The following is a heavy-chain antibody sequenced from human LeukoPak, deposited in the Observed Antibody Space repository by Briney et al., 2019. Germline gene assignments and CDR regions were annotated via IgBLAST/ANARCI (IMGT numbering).Heavy chain of an antibody. CDR3: ARSRIAAPGTEYFHH. Sequence: SETLSLTCTVSGGSTSSSSFFWGWIRQTPGKGLEWIGNIYNTGTTSYNPSLKNRVTISVDTSKIHFSLSLRSVTAADTSVYFCARSRIAAPGTEYFHHWGRGTLVSVSS. J-gene: IGHJ1*01. CDR2: IYNTGTT. D-gene: IGHD6-13*01. CDR1: GGSTSSSSFF. V-gene: IGHV4-39*02.